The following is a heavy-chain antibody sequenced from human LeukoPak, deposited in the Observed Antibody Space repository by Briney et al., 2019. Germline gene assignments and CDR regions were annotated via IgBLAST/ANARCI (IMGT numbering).Heavy chain of an antibody. V-gene: IGHV3-23*01. CDR3: AKGNYGSGSYFDY. CDR2: ISGSGGST. Sequence: GGSLRLSCAASGCTFSSYAMSWVRQAPGKGLEWVSAISGSGGSTYYADSVKGRFTISRDNSKNTLYLQMNSLRAEDTAVYYCAKGNYGSGSYFDYWGQGTLVTVSS. D-gene: IGHD3-10*01. CDR1: GCTFSSYA. J-gene: IGHJ4*02.